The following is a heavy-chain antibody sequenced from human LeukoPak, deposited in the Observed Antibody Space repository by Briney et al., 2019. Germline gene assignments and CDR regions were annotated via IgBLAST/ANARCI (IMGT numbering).Heavy chain of an antibody. D-gene: IGHD3-9*01. J-gene: IGHJ4*02. CDR2: IKQDGSEK. CDR1: GFTFSSYW. Sequence: GGSLRLSCAASGFTFSSYWMSWVRQAPGKGLEWVANIKQDGSEKYCVDSVKGRFTISRDNAKNTLYLQMNSLRAEDTAVYYCARGYDILTGYYGGDYWGQGTLVTVSS. V-gene: IGHV3-7*01. CDR3: ARGYDILTGYYGGDY.